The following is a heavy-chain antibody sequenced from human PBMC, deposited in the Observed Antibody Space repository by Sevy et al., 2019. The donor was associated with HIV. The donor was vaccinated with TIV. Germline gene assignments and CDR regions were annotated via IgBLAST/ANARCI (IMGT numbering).Heavy chain of an antibody. CDR1: GFTFSGYA. CDR3: ARDSSQETDIFDI. J-gene: IGHJ3*02. V-gene: IGHV3-30-3*01. Sequence: GGSLRLSCAASGFTFSGYAMHWVRQAPDKGLEWVAIISSDGSNKYYADSVKGRFTISRDNSKNTLYLRMDSLRAEDTSVYYCARDSSQETDIFDIWGQGTMVTVSS. CDR2: ISSDGSNK. D-gene: IGHD2-21*02.